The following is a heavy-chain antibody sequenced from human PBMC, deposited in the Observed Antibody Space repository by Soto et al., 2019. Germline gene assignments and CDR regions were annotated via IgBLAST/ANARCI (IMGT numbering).Heavy chain of an antibody. J-gene: IGHJ4*02. D-gene: IGHD4-17*01. CDR2: INHSGST. CDR1: GGSFSGYY. CDR3: AGGLPFMTTVTTFDY. Sequence: ASETLSLTCAVYGGSFSGYYWSWIRQPPGKGLEWIGEINHSGSTNYNPSLKSRVTISVDTSKNQSSLKLSSVTAADTAVYYCAGGLPFMTTVTTFDYWGQGTLVTVSS. V-gene: IGHV4-34*01.